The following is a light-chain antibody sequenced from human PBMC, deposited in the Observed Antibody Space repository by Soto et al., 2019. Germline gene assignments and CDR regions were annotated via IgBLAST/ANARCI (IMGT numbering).Light chain of an antibody. Sequence: QSVLTQPPAASGTPGQRVTISCSGSSSNIGSNTVNWYQQLPGTAPKLLIYSNNQRPSWVPDRFSGSKSGTSASLAISGLPFEDEADYYCAAGDDSLNGWVFGGGTKLIV. CDR3: AAGDDSLNGWV. CDR1: SSNIGSNT. CDR2: SNN. J-gene: IGLJ3*02. V-gene: IGLV1-44*01.